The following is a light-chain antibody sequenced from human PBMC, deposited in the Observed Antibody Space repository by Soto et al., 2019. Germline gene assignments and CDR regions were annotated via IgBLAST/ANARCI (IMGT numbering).Light chain of an antibody. V-gene: IGKV3D-15*01. Sequence: EIVLTQSPATLSVSPGESATLSSRASQNINIDLVWYQQKPGQTPKVLMFSASARETGIPARFTGGGSKTEFTLTISSLQPEDSAVYYCQQYNTWPFTFGPGTKVDIK. J-gene: IGKJ3*01. CDR2: SAS. CDR3: QQYNTWPFT. CDR1: QNINID.